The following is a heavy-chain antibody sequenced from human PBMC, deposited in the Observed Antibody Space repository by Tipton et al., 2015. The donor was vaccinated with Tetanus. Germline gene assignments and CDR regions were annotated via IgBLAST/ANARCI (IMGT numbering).Heavy chain of an antibody. V-gene: IGHV4-39*01. D-gene: IGHD3-22*01. CDR2: IYFSGDT. Sequence: TLSLTCTVSGVSIADNTNYWGWIRQSPGKGLEWIGTIYFSGDTYSNPSLKSRPTISVDTSGNQLSLGLSSVTAADPAVYYCARHSSGYFTFFDYWGQGTLVTASS. J-gene: IGHJ4*02. CDR3: ARHSSGYFTFFDY. CDR1: GVSIADNTNY.